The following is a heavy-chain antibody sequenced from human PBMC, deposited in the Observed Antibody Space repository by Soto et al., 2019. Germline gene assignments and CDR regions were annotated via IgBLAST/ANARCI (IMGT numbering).Heavy chain of an antibody. Sequence: EVQLLESGGGLVQPGGSLRLSCAASGFTFSSYAMSWVRQAPGKGLEWVSAISGSGGSTYYADSVKGRFTISRNNSKNPLYLQMNSLRAEDTAVYYCAKKSAYCGGDCYSGWFDPWGQGTLVTVSS. V-gene: IGHV3-23*01. D-gene: IGHD2-21*02. CDR3: AKKSAYCGGDCYSGWFDP. J-gene: IGHJ5*02. CDR2: ISGSGGST. CDR1: GFTFSSYA.